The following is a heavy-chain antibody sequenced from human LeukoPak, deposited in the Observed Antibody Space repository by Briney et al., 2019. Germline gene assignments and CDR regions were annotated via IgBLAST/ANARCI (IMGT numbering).Heavy chain of an antibody. CDR1: GFTFSSYA. J-gene: IGHJ4*02. Sequence: GGPLRLSCAASGFTFSSYAMSWVRQAPGKGLEWVSAISGSGGSTYYADSVKGRFTISRDNPKNTLYLQMNSLRAEDTAVYYCAKDHLIVVVTLFDYWGQGTLVTVSS. V-gene: IGHV3-23*01. CDR3: AKDHLIVVVTLFDY. D-gene: IGHD3-22*01. CDR2: ISGSGGST.